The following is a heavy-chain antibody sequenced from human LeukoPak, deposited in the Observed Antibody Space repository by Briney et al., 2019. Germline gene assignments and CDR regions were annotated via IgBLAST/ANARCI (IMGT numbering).Heavy chain of an antibody. CDR1: GFTVSSNY. CDR2: LYSGGST. Sequence: GGSLRLSCAASGFTVSSNYLSWVRHAPGKGLEWVSVLYSGGSTYYADSVKGRFTISRDNSKNTLYLQMNSLRPEDTAVYYCATFSSATGAFAIWGQGTMVTVSS. CDR3: ATFSSATGAFAI. V-gene: IGHV3-53*01. D-gene: IGHD6-25*01. J-gene: IGHJ3*02.